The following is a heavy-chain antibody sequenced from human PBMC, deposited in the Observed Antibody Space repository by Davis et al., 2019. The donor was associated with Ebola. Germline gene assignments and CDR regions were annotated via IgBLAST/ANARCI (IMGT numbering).Heavy chain of an antibody. CDR2: IYYSGIT. CDR3: ARGRYSYGYFDY. D-gene: IGHD5-18*01. Sequence: SETLSLTCTVSGGSISSSSYYWGWIRQPPGKGLEWIGSIYYSGITYYNPSLESRVTTSLDTSKNQFSLKLSSVTAADTAVYYCARGRYSYGYFDYWGRGTLVTVSS. J-gene: IGHJ2*01. V-gene: IGHV4-39*07. CDR1: GGSISSSSYY.